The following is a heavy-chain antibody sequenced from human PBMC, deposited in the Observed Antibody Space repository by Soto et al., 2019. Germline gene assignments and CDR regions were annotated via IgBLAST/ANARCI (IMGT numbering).Heavy chain of an antibody. CDR3: ARHRHPRGTVGATSPLDP. CDR2: HYSGGST. J-gene: IGHJ5*02. CDR1: GFSVSSNY. D-gene: IGHD1-26*01. V-gene: IGHV3-53*01. Sequence: GGSLRLSCAISGFSVSSNYLSWVRQAPGKWLEWVSVHYSGGSTYCADSVQGRFTISRDKSNNTLYLQMRRVRAEDTAVYFCARHRHPRGTVGATSPLDPWGQGXQVTVYS.